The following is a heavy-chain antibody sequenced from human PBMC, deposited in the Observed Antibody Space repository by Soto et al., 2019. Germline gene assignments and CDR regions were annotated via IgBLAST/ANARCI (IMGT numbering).Heavy chain of an antibody. CDR3: VRDLGRSYLAP. J-gene: IGHJ5*02. CDR1: GFTISSYA. CDR2: ISIDGTRT. Sequence: WGPLRLSCAASGFTISSYAMCWVRQTPGKGLEWVAVISIDGTRTYYADSVKGRFTVSRDNSKNTQYLQMFGLTIEDTAMYYCVRDLGRSYLAPWGQGTLVTVSS. D-gene: IGHD7-27*01. V-gene: IGHV3-30*01.